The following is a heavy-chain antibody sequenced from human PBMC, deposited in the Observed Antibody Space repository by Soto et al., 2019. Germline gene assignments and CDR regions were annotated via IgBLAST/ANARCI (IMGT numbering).Heavy chain of an antibody. D-gene: IGHD3-10*01. Sequence: QVQLVESGGGVVQPGRSLRLSCAASGFTFSNYGMHWVRQAPGKGLDWVAIIWYDGSKKFYGDSVKGRFTISRDNSKNTLYLQMNSLRAEDTAVYYCARDPWFGENIDFWGQGTLVTVSS. V-gene: IGHV3-33*01. CDR3: ARDPWFGENIDF. CDR2: IWYDGSKK. CDR1: GFTFSNYG. J-gene: IGHJ4*02.